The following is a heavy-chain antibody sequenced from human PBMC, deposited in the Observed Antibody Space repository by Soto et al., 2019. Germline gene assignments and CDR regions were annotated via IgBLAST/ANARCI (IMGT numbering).Heavy chain of an antibody. D-gene: IGHD1-1*01. CDR1: GFNFRSYS. CDR2: SSNSGTFS. J-gene: IGHJ4*02. Sequence: GGSLRLSCVASGFNFRSYSMNWIRQAPGKGLEWISYSSNSGTFSRYADSVKGRFSISRDNTKNLLYLQMNSLRAEDTAVYYCARSGDNYNRLDYWGQGTPVTVSS. CDR3: ARSGDNYNRLDY. V-gene: IGHV3-48*03.